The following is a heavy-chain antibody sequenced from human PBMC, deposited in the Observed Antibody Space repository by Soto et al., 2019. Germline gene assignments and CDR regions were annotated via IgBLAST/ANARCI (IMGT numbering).Heavy chain of an antibody. Sequence: QLQLQESGPGLVKPSETLSLTCTVSDGSISRSRYYWGWIRKPPGKGLEWNASIYYSGSTYYNRSLKSRVTLSVDTSKNQFSLKLSSVTAADTAVYYCARHGITMVRGVIITAGCFAPWGKGTLVTVSA. CDR3: ARHGITMVRGVIITAGCFAP. CDR2: IYYSGST. CDR1: DGSISRSRYY. V-gene: IGHV4-39*01. D-gene: IGHD3-10*01. J-gene: IGHJ5*02.